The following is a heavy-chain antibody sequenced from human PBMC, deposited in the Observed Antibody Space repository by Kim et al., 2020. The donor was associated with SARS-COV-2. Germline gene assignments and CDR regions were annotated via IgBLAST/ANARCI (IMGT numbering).Heavy chain of an antibody. CDR3: ARGRQPRYYFDY. V-gene: IGHV1-46*01. J-gene: IGHJ4*02. Sequence: SYAQKFQGRVTMTRDTSTSTVYMELSSRRSEDTAVYYCARGRQPRYYFDYWGQGTLVTVSS. D-gene: IGHD6-13*01.